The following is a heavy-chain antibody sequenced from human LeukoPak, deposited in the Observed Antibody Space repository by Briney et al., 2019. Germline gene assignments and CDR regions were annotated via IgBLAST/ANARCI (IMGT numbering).Heavy chain of an antibody. Sequence: PSETLSLTCAVYGGSFSGYYWSWIRQPPGKGLEWIGEINHSGSTNYNPSLKSRVTISVDTSKNQFSLKLSSVTAADTAVYYCARHVSGAVDYWGQGTLVTVSS. V-gene: IGHV4-34*01. D-gene: IGHD3-10*01. J-gene: IGHJ4*02. CDR1: GGSFSGYY. CDR2: INHSGST. CDR3: ARHVSGAVDY.